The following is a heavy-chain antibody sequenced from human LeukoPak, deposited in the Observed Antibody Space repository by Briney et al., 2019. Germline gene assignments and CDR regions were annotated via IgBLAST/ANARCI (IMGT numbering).Heavy chain of an antibody. V-gene: IGHV4-59*01. CDR3: TTGGGWLTDY. CDR2: IHDSGGT. D-gene: IGHD5-24*01. J-gene: IGHJ4*02. CDR1: GGSISDYY. Sequence: MASETLSLTCTVSGGSISDYYWGWFRQPPGKGLEWIGYIHDSGGTNYNASLKGRASISVDTSRRQFSLKLTSVTAADTAIYSCTTGGGWLTDYWGQGTLVTVSS.